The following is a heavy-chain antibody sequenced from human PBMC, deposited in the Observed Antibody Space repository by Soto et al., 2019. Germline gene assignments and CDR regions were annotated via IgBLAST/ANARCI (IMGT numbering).Heavy chain of an antibody. D-gene: IGHD3-22*01. V-gene: IGHV5-10-1*01. CDR1: GYSFTSYW. Sequence: PGESLKISCKGSGYSFTSYWISWVRQMPGKGLGWMGRIDPSDSYTNYSPSFQGHVTISADKSISTAYLHMNNLRAEDTAIYYCAKDIPFTMIVVVKYGGFDSWGQGTLVTVSS. CDR2: IDPSDSYT. CDR3: AKDIPFTMIVVVKYGGFDS. J-gene: IGHJ4*02.